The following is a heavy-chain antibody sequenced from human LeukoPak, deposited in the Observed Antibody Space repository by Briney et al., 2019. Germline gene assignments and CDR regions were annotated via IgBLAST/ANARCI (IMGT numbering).Heavy chain of an antibody. CDR2: IYYSGST. CDR1: GGSISSSSYY. Sequence: PSETLSLTCTVSGGSISSSSYYWGWIRQPPEKGLEWIGSIYYSGSTCYNPSLKSRVTISVDTSKNQLSLKLSSVTAADTAVYYCARPLVRDYYFDYWGQGTLVTVSS. V-gene: IGHV4-39*01. CDR3: ARPLVRDYYFDY. D-gene: IGHD4/OR15-4a*01. J-gene: IGHJ4*02.